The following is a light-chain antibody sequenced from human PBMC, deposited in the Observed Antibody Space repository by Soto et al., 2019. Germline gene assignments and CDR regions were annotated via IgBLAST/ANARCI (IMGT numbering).Light chain of an antibody. CDR3: CSYAGGTIFVV. J-gene: IGLJ2*01. Sequence: QSVLTQPASVSGSPGQSITISCTGTSSDVGSYYLVSWYQQYPGRAPKVMIYEDTKRLSGVSNRFSGSKSGNTASLTISGLQAEDEADYYCCSYAGGTIFVVFGGGTKLTVL. V-gene: IGLV2-23*01. CDR1: SSDVGSYYL. CDR2: EDT.